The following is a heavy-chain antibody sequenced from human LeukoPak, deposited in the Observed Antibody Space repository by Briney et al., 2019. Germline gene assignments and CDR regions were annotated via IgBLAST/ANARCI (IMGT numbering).Heavy chain of an antibody. J-gene: IGHJ4*02. CDR2: ISSSSSYI. V-gene: IGHV3-21*01. CDR3: ARIRTYGVTPYFDY. D-gene: IGHD2-21*02. Sequence: GGSLRLSCAASGFTFSSYSMNWVRQAPGEGLEWVSSISSSSSYIYYADSVKGRFTISRDNAKNSLYLQMNSLRAEDTAVYYCARIRTYGVTPYFDYWGQGTLVTVSS. CDR1: GFTFSSYS.